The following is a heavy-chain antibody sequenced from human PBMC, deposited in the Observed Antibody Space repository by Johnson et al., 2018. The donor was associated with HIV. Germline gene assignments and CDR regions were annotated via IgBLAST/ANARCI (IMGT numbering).Heavy chain of an antibody. CDR1: GFTFDDYG. V-gene: IGHV3-20*04. CDR2: IHWNGGST. CDR3: ARGGVVHDAFDI. D-gene: IGHD2-2*01. J-gene: IGHJ3*02. Sequence: VQLVESGGGVVRPGGSLRLSCTASGFTFDDYGMSWVRQAPGKGLEWVSGIHWNGGSTYYANSVKGRFTISRDNSKNTLYLQLSSLRTEDTAVFYCARGGVVHDAFDIWGQGTMVTVSS.